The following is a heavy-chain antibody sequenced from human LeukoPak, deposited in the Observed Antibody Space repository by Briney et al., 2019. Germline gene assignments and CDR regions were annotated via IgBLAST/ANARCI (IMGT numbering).Heavy chain of an antibody. CDR1: GGSISSYY. J-gene: IGHJ4*02. V-gene: IGHV4-4*07. Sequence: SETLSLTCTVSGGSISSYYWSWIRQPAGKGLEWIGRIYTSGSTNYNASLKSRVSMSVDTSKNQFSLKLNSVTAADTAVYYCAVGGYSSSWYTFDYWGQGTLVTVSS. D-gene: IGHD6-13*01. CDR2: IYTSGST. CDR3: AVGGYSSSWYTFDY.